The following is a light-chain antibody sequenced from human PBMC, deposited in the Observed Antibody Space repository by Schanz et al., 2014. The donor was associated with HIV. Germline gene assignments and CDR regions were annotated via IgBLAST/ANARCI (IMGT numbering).Light chain of an antibody. CDR3: QQRSNWPLLT. CDR1: QSVSSN. V-gene: IGKV3-15*01. J-gene: IGKJ4*01. Sequence: EIVMTQSPATLYVSPGEGATLSCRASQSVSSNLAWYQQKPGQAPRLLIYGASTRATGIPARFSGSGSGTEFTLTISSLEPEDFAVYYCQQRSNWPLLTFGGGTKVEIK. CDR2: GAS.